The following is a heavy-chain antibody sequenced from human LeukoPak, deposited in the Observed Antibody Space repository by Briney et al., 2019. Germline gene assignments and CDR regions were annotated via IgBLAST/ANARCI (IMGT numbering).Heavy chain of an antibody. CDR2: INHSGST. D-gene: IGHD3-9*01. V-gene: IGHV4-39*07. J-gene: IGHJ4*02. CDR1: GGSISSSSYY. Sequence: SETLSLTCTVSGGSISSSSYYWSWIRQPPGKGLEWIGEINHSGSTNYNPSLKSRVTISVDTSKNQFSLKLSSVTAADTAVYYCAGGRYAEADYWGQGTLVTVSS. CDR3: AGGRYAEADY.